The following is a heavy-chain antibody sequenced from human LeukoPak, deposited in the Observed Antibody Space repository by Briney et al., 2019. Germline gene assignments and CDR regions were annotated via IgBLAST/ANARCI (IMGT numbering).Heavy chain of an antibody. V-gene: IGHV3-23*01. CDR3: AKGVRLSSNYYLDV. J-gene: IGHJ6*03. Sequence: GGSLRLSCAASGFMFNNYAMSCVRQAPGKDLEWVSTITGGGDDTYSADSVKGRFTISRDNSKNTLSLQMHSLRVEDTAVYYCAKGVRLSSNYYLDVWGKGTTVTVSS. CDR2: ITGGGDDT. CDR1: GFMFNNYA. D-gene: IGHD5/OR15-5a*01.